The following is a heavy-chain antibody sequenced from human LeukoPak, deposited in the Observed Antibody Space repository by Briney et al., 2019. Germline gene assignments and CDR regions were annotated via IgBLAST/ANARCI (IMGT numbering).Heavy chain of an antibody. D-gene: IGHD3-10*01. CDR2: INSDGSST. CDR3: ARARGMVRCMDV. Sequence: QPGGSLRLSWAASGFTFSSYWMHWVRQAPGKGLVWVSRINSDGSSTSYADSVKGRFTISRDNAKNTLYLQMNSLRAEDTAVYYCARARGMVRCMDVWGKGTTVTVSS. CDR1: GFTFSSYW. V-gene: IGHV3-74*01. J-gene: IGHJ6*04.